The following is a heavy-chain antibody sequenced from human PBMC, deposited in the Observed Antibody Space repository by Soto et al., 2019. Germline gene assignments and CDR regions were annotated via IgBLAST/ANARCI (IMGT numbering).Heavy chain of an antibody. CDR3: ARGIAAAGINWFDP. CDR2: ISTYNGNT. D-gene: IGHD6-13*01. CDR1: GDTFKSYG. J-gene: IGHJ5*02. Sequence: ASVKVSCKASGDTFKSYGISWVRQAPGQGLERMGWISTYNGNTNYAQKLQGRVTMTTDTSTSTAYMELRSLRSDDTAVYYCARGIAAAGINWFDPWGQGTLVTVSS. V-gene: IGHV1-18*01.